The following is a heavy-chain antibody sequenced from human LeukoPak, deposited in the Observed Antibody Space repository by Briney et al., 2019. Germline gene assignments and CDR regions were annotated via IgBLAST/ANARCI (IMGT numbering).Heavy chain of an antibody. CDR3: ARYQVAGRYNWFDP. CDR2: MYHSGST. D-gene: IGHD6-19*01. Sequence: SETLSLTCSVSGYSISSAYYWGWIRQPPGKGLEWIGTMYHSGSTNYNPSLKSRVTISVDTSKNQFSLKLSSVTAADTAVYYCARYQVAGRYNWFDPWGQGTLVTVSS. CDR1: GYSISSAYY. V-gene: IGHV4-38-2*02. J-gene: IGHJ5*02.